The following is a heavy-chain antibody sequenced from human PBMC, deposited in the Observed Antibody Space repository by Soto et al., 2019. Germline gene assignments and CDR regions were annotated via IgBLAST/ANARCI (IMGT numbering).Heavy chain of an antibody. Sequence: QLQLQESGPGLVKPSETLSLTCTVSGGSISSSNYYWGWIRQPPGKGLEWIGSIYYSGSTYYTPFLRSRVTISVDTSKNQFSLKLSSGTAADTAVYYCATQEVGGSYVYTFDPWGQGTLVTVSS. J-gene: IGHJ5*02. V-gene: IGHV4-39*01. CDR3: ATQEVGGSYVYTFDP. D-gene: IGHD1-26*01. CDR1: GGSISSSNYY. CDR2: IYYSGST.